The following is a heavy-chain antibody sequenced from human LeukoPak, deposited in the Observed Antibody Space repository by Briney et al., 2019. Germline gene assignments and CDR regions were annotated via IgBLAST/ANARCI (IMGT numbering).Heavy chain of an antibody. CDR1: GSSISSDY. CDR3: ARLASLSTIAHRGRTWVDP. D-gene: IGHD4/OR15-4a*01. J-gene: IGHJ5*02. V-gene: IGHV4-59*01. CDR2: IYYSGST. Sequence: PSETLSLTCTVSGSSISSDYWSWIRQPPGKGLEWIGYIYYSGSTNYNPSLESRVTISVDASKNQFSLKLSSVTAADTAVYYCARLASLSTIAHRGRTWVDPWGQGTLVTVSS.